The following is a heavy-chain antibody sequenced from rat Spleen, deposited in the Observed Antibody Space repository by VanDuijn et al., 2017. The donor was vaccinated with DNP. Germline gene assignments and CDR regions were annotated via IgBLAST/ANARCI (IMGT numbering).Heavy chain of an antibody. Sequence: EVQLVESGGGLVQPGRSLKLSCAASGFTFSNYDMAWVRQAPTKGLEWVASISTSGGSTYYRDSVKGRFTISSDNAKNTLYLQMNNLRSEDTATYYCAISKYSSQYWYCAFWGPGPPVTVSS. CDR1: GFTFSNYD. CDR2: ISTSGGST. J-gene: IGHJ1*01. CDR3: AISKYSSQYWYCAF. V-gene: IGHV5S13*01. D-gene: IGHD1-2*01.